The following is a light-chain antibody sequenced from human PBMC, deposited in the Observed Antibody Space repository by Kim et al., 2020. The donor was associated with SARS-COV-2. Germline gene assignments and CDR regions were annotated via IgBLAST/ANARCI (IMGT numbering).Light chain of an antibody. CDR3: QSADSSGTYV. CDR1: ALPKQY. V-gene: IGLV3-25*03. CDR2: KDS. J-gene: IGLJ1*01. Sequence: SYELTQPPSVSVSPGQTARITCSGDALPKQYAYWYQQKPGQAPVLVIYKDSERPSGIPERFSGSSSGTTVTLTISGVRAEDEADYYCQSADSSGTYVFG.